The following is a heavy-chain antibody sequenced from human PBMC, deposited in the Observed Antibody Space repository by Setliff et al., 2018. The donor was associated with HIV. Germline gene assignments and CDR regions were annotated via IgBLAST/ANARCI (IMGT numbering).Heavy chain of an antibody. CDR2: IIPIFDRT. V-gene: IGHV1-69*13. Sequence: SVKVSCKIFGGTLSSHALSWVRQAPGQGLEWMGGIIPIFDRTNYAQKFQGRVTITADESTSTAYMELSSLRSEDTAVYYCARDNFYDSSGAMGYWGQGTLVTVSS. D-gene: IGHD3-22*01. CDR3: ARDNFYDSSGAMGY. CDR1: GGTLSSHA. J-gene: IGHJ4*02.